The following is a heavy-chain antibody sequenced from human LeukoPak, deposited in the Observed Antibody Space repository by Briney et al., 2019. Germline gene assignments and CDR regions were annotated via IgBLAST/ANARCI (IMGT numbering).Heavy chain of an antibody. D-gene: IGHD4-17*01. J-gene: IGHJ6*03. CDR2: IYYSGST. CDR3: ARHYGDYGPAPHYYYYYMDV. Sequence: SETLSLTCTVSGGSISSGGYYWSWIRQHPGKGLEWIGYIYYSGSTYYNPSLKSRVTISVDTSKNQFSLKLNSVTAADTAVYYCARHYGDYGPAPHYYYYYMDVWGKGTTVTVSS. CDR1: GGSISSGGYY. V-gene: IGHV4-31*03.